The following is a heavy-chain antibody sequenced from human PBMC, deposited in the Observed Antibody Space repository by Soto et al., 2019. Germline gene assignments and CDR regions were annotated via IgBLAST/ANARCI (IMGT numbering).Heavy chain of an antibody. V-gene: IGHV3-9*01. J-gene: IGHJ4*02. Sequence: VQEVASGGGLVQPGRSLRLSCAVSGFRFEQYVMHWVRQAPGKGLECVSTVSPTGDTVAYADSVEGPFTVSRDNAKNSLYLQMNSLKCEDTAFYYCLKDAPNGSIGDWGQGTLVTVSS. CDR1: GFRFEQYV. CDR2: VSPTGDTV. CDR3: LKDAPNGSIGD. D-gene: IGHD3-10*01.